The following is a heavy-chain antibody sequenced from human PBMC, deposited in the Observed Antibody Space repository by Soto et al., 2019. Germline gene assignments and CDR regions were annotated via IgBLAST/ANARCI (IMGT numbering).Heavy chain of an antibody. J-gene: IGHJ4*02. V-gene: IGHV4-59*01. Sequence: QVQLQESGPGLVKPSETLSLTCTVSGGSIRGYHWSWIRQSPGKGLEWIGYIYYSGSTNYNPSLKSRVTISVDTSKNQFSLNLRSVTDADTAVYYFARWKGSGSCFDYWGQGTLVTFSS. CDR1: GGSIRGYH. CDR3: ARWKGSGSCFDY. CDR2: IYYSGST. D-gene: IGHD3-10*01.